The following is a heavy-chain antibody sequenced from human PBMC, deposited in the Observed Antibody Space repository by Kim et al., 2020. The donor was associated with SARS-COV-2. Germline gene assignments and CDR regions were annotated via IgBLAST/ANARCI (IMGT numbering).Heavy chain of an antibody. CDR3: AREGHDSESGMYYKMYYYYVIAV. V-gene: IGHV3-33*05. Sequence: GGSLRLSCAASGFTVSNFGFQWVRQAPGKGREWLAVISSDGSNKYYADFLKGGFTISRDNSKNTLYLQMNSLRVEDPGVYYCAREGHDSESGMYYKMYYYYVIAVWGQGPTVTVSS. CDR1: GFTVSNFG. D-gene: IGHD3-10*01. CDR2: ISSDGSNK. J-gene: IGHJ6*02.